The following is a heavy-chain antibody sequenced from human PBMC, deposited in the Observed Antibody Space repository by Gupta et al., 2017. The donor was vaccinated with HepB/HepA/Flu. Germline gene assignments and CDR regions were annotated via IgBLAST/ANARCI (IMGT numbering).Heavy chain of an antibody. CDR2: IYSGGST. Sequence: EVQLVESGGGLIQPGGSLRLSCAASGFIVGSNYMSWVRQAPGKGLEWVSIIYSGGSTFYADSVKGRFTISRDNSKNTLYLQMNSLRAEDTAVYYWAAPRGGQPAFDIWGQGTLVTVSS. J-gene: IGHJ3*02. D-gene: IGHD1-26*01. CDR3: AAPRGGQPAFDI. CDR1: GFIVGSNY. V-gene: IGHV3-53*01.